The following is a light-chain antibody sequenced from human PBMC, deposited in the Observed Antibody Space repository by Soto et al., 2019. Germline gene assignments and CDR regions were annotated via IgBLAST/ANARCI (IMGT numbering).Light chain of an antibody. J-gene: IGKJ1*01. CDR2: DSS. Sequence: EVELTQSPATLSWAAGETRTLSWRASQSVDKFLAWYQQRPGQPPRLLIFDSSNRATGVPVRFSGSGSGTDFTLSIRSLEPEDFAVYYCQQYDSSGTFGQGTKVDIK. CDR1: QSVDKF. CDR3: QQYDSSGT. V-gene: IGKV3-11*01.